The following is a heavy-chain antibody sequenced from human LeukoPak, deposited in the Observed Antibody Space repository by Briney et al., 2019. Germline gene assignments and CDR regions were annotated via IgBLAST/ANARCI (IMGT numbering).Heavy chain of an antibody. V-gene: IGHV3-30-3*01. CDR1: GFTFSSYA. J-gene: IGHJ6*03. CDR3: ARDRCHGYYDFWRTYYYYYYMDV. D-gene: IGHD3-3*01. Sequence: PGGSLRLSCAASGFTFSSYAMHWVRQAPGKGLEWVVVISYDGSNKYYADSVKGRFTISRDNSKNTLYLQMNSLRAEDTAVYYCARDRCHGYYDFWRTYYYYYYMDVWGKGTTVTVSS. CDR2: ISYDGSNK.